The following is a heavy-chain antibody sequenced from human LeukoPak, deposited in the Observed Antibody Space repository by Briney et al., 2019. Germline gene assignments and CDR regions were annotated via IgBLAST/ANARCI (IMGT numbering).Heavy chain of an antibody. Sequence: SLRLSCAASGFTFSSYGMSWVRQAPGKGLEWVSGISWNSGSIDYADSVKGRFTISRDNAKNSLYLQMNSLRAEDMALYYCAKSGSYSSPYYFDYWGQGTLVTVSS. D-gene: IGHD3-10*01. J-gene: IGHJ4*02. V-gene: IGHV3-9*03. CDR2: ISWNSGSI. CDR3: AKSGSYSSPYYFDY. CDR1: GFTFSSYG.